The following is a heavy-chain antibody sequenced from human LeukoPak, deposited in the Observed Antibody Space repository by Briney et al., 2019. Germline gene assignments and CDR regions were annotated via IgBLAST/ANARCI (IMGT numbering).Heavy chain of an antibody. Sequence: PGGSLRLSCAASGFTFSSYGMHWVRQAPGKGLEWVAVISYDGSNKYYADSVKGRFTISRDNSKNTLYLQMNSLRAEDTAVYYCARGGNYVWGSYDYWGQGTLVTVSS. CDR1: GFTFSSYG. CDR3: ARGGNYVWGSYDY. D-gene: IGHD3-16*01. CDR2: ISYDGSNK. V-gene: IGHV3-30*03. J-gene: IGHJ4*02.